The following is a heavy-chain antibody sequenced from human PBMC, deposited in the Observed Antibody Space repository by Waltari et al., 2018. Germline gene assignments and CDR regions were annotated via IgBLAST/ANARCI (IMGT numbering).Heavy chain of an antibody. Sequence: QLQLQESGPGLVKPSETLSLTCTVSGGSISSSSYYWGWIRQPPGKGLEWIGSIYYSGSTSYNPSLTSRVTISLDTSKNQCSLKLSSVTAADTAVYYCASRYSSSWYRDYYYGMDVWGQGTTVTVSS. CDR3: ASRYSSSWYRDYYYGMDV. CDR1: GGSISSSSYY. CDR2: IYYSGST. D-gene: IGHD6-13*01. V-gene: IGHV4-39*07. J-gene: IGHJ6*02.